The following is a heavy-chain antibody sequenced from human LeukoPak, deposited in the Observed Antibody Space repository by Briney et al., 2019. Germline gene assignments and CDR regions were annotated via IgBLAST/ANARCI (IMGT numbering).Heavy chain of an antibody. CDR3: AKAMYYYDRSGYAAAYYFDY. J-gene: IGHJ4*02. V-gene: IGHV3-23*01. CDR1: GFTFSTYA. D-gene: IGHD3-22*01. CDR2: IGGSDGSR. Sequence: GGSLRLSCAASGFTFSTYAMSWVRQAPGKGLEGISGIGGSDGSRYYADSVKGRFIISRDNSKNTLYLQMNSLSADDTAVYYCAKAMYYYDRSGYAAAYYFDYWGQGTLVTVSS.